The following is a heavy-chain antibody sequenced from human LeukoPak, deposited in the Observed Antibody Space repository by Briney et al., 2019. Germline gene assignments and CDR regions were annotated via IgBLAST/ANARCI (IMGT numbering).Heavy chain of an antibody. V-gene: IGHV3-7*01. Sequence: GSLRLSCVASGFTFSDYYMTWVRQPPGKGLEWVANIKQDGSEKYYVDSVKGRFTISRDNAKNSLFLQMNSLRAEDTAVYYCARGRLYYDSSGPGRAFDIWGQGTMVTVSS. CDR1: GFTFSDYY. D-gene: IGHD3-22*01. CDR2: IKQDGSEK. J-gene: IGHJ3*02. CDR3: ARGRLYYDSSGPGRAFDI.